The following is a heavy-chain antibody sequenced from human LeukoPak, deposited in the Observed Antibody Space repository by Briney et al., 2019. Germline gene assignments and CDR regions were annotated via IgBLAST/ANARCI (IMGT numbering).Heavy chain of an antibody. CDR1: GYTFTGHY. D-gene: IGHD6-19*01. CDR3: AKDNGVAGTGP. CDR2: INPNNGGT. J-gene: IGHJ5*02. Sequence: ASVKVSCKASGYTFTGHYMYWVRQAPGQGLEWMGWINPNNGGTNYAQKSQGRVTMTRDASISTAYMELSGLRSDDTAVYYCAKDNGVAGTGPWGQGTLVTVSS. V-gene: IGHV1-2*02.